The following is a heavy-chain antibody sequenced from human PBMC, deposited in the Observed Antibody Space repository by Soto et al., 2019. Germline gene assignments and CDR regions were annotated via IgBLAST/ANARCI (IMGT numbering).Heavy chain of an antibody. D-gene: IGHD3-10*01. CDR3: ATRVDADGTGCFDY. Sequence: ASVKVSCKASGYTFTSYAMHWVRQAPGQRLEWMGWINAGNGNTKYSQKFQGRVTITRDTSASTAYMELSSLRSEDTAVYYCATRVDADGTGCFDYWGQGTLVTVSS. CDR2: INAGNGNT. J-gene: IGHJ4*02. CDR1: GYTFTSYA. V-gene: IGHV1-3*01.